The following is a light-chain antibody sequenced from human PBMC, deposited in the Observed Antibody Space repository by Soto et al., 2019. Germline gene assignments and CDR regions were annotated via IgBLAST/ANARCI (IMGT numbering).Light chain of an antibody. CDR1: QTISSY. Sequence: DFQMTQSPSSLSASVGDRVTITCRASQTISSYLAWYQQKPGRAPKLLIYAASTLQSGVPSRFSGSGSGTEFTLTITSLQPEDFATYYCQQLNSFPITFGQGTRLEIK. CDR2: AAS. J-gene: IGKJ5*01. CDR3: QQLNSFPIT. V-gene: IGKV1-9*01.